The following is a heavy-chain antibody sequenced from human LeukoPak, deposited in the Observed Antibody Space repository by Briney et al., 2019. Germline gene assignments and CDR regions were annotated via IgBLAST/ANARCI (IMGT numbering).Heavy chain of an antibody. CDR2: IYFSGTT. V-gene: IGHV4-59*01. CDR3: ARDQMVRGRKRPRGYYYGMDV. D-gene: IGHD3-10*01. Sequence: SETLSLTCTVSGGSISNYYWSWLRQPPGKGLEWIGYIYFSGTTNINPSLKSRVTISVDMSKNQFSLKLSSVTAADTAVYYCARDQMVRGRKRPRGYYYGMDVWGQGTTVTVSS. CDR1: GGSISNYY. J-gene: IGHJ6*02.